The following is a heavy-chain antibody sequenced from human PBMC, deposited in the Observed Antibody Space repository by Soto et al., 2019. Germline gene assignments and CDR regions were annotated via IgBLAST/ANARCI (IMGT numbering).Heavy chain of an antibody. CDR2: IKQDGSEK. CDR1: VFTFSSYW. J-gene: IGHJ3*02. V-gene: IGHV3-7*03. CDR3: ARGTPGDAFDI. Sequence: PGWSLRLSCASSVFTFSSYWMRWVRQAPGKGLEWVANIKQDGSEKYYVDSVKGRFTISRDNAKNSLYLQMNSLRAEDTAVYYCARGTPGDAFDIWGQGTMVTVSS.